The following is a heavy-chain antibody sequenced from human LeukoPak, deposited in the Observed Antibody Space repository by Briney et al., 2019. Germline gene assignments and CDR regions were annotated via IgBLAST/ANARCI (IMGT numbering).Heavy chain of an antibody. CDR2: ISSSSSYI. CDR1: GFTFSSYS. Sequence: GGSLRLSCAASGFTFSSYSMNWVRQAPGKGLEWVSSISSSSSYIYYADPVKGRFTISRDNAKNSLYLQMNSLRAEDTAVYYCARDWGYCSGGSCYGMDVWGQGTTVTVSS. J-gene: IGHJ6*02. D-gene: IGHD2-15*01. V-gene: IGHV3-21*01. CDR3: ARDWGYCSGGSCYGMDV.